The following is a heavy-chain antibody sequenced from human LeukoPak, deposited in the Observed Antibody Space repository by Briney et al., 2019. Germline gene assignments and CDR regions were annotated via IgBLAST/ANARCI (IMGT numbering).Heavy chain of an antibody. CDR2: IRREVDGATT. V-gene: IGHV3-15*01. D-gene: IGHD2-2*01. CDR1: GFSFGNAW. Sequence: GGSLRLSCAASGFSFGNAWMNWVRQAPGKGLEWIALIRREVDGATTDYAAPVKGRVTISRDDSQNMLSLQMYSLKTEDTGIYFCTTGYATPSCDGYWGQGTLVTVSS. CDR3: TTGYATPSCDGY. J-gene: IGHJ4*02.